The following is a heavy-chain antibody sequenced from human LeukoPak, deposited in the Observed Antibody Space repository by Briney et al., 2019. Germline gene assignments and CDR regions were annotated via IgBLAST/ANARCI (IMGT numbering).Heavy chain of an antibody. Sequence: GGALRLSCAISGLTFHDYAMTWVPQAPGKGQEWVSTIVGDSSKTYYAHSVKGRFTISRDNSNYMLFLHMNNLRAEDTAIYYCAKQPYNYYYLDVWGKGTTVTVSS. D-gene: IGHD2-21*01. CDR3: AKQPYNYYYLDV. V-gene: IGHV3-23*01. CDR1: GLTFHDYA. J-gene: IGHJ6*03. CDR2: IVGDSSKT.